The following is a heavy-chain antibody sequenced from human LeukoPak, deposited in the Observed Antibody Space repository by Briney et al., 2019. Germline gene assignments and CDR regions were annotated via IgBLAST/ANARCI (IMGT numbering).Heavy chain of an antibody. J-gene: IGHJ4*02. CDR3: ARGCCSVSGLYFEF. V-gene: IGHV3-7*03. CDR2: INKDGSGT. Sequence: GSLRLSCAASGFPFSNYFMGWVRQAPGKGLEWVANINKDGSGTSYADSVKGRFTISRDNAKNSLYLQMNGLRVEDTAVYYCARGCCSVSGLYFEFWGQGSLVTVSS. CDR1: GFPFSNYF. D-gene: IGHD3-9*01.